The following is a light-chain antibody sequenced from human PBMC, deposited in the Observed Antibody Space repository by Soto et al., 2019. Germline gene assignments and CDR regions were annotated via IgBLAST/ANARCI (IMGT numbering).Light chain of an antibody. Sequence: QSVLTQPASVSGSPGQSITISCTGTSSDVGGYNYVSWYQQHPGKAPKLIIYDVSNRPSGVPNRFSGSKSGTTASLTISGLQAEDEADYYCSSDTSSSTVVFGGGTKLTVL. CDR3: SSDTSSSTVV. V-gene: IGLV2-14*01. CDR2: DVS. CDR1: SSDVGGYNY. J-gene: IGLJ2*01.